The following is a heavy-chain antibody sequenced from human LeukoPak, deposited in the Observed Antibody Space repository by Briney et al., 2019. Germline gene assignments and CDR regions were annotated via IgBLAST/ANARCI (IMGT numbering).Heavy chain of an antibody. V-gene: IGHV3-23*01. J-gene: IGHJ6*03. D-gene: IGHD1-26*01. CDR2: ISGSGGST. Sequence: GGSLRLSCAASGFTFSSYAMSWVRQAPGKGLEWVSGISGSGGSTYYADSVKGRFTISRDNSKRTLYLQMNSLRAEDTAVYYCAKDSKIVGPTFRSYHYMDVWGKGTTVTVSS. CDR3: AKDSKIVGPTFRSYHYMDV. CDR1: GFTFSSYA.